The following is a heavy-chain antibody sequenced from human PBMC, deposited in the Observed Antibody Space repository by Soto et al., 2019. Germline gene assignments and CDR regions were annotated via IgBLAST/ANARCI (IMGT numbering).Heavy chain of an antibody. CDR1: VCPFDALA. CDR3: IKGSDNSVIDNWFEP. Sequence: PVGSLRLSCVSSVCPFDALAMHCVRQSAGKCLEWVASIRSNSGTVAYADSVKGRFTISRDNAKNSLFLQMNSLRPEDSALYYCIKGSDNSVIDNWFEPWGRGTLVSVSS. CDR2: IRSNSGTV. J-gene: IGHJ5*02. D-gene: IGHD2-21*01. V-gene: IGHV3-9*01.